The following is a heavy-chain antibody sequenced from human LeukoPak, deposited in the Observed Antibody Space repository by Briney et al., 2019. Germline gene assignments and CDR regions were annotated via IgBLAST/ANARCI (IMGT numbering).Heavy chain of an antibody. V-gene: IGHV2-5*02. D-gene: IGHD2-15*01. CDR2: IYWDDDK. J-gene: IGHJ4*02. CDR1: GFSLSTSGVG. Sequence: ESGPTLVNPTQTLTLTRTFSGFSLSTSGVGVGWIRQPPGKALEWLALIYWDDDKRYSPSLKSRLTITKDTSKNQVVLTMTNMDPVDTATYYCAHSDLGYCSGGSCLDYWGQGTLVTVSS. CDR3: AHSDLGYCSGGSCLDY.